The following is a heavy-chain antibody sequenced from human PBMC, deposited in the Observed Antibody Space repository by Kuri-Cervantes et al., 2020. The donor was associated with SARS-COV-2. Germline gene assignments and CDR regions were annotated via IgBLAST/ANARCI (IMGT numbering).Heavy chain of an antibody. Sequence: LSLTCAASGFTFSSYWMSWVRQAPGKGPEWVANIKPDGSEKNYVDSVKGRFTISRDNAKNSLYLQTNSLRVEDTAVYYCAKSGRQYDVWGQGTMVTVSS. CDR1: GFTFSSYW. D-gene: IGHD3-10*01. V-gene: IGHV3-7*01. CDR3: AKSGRQYDV. CDR2: IKPDGSEK. J-gene: IGHJ3*01.